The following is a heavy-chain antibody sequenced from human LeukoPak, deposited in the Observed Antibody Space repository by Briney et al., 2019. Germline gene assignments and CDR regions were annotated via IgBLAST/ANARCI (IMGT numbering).Heavy chain of an antibody. Sequence: KPSETLSLTCTVSGGSISNYFWTWIRQPPGKGLEWIGYIDYSGSTNYNPSLKSRVSISVDTSKNQFSLKLTSVTAADTAVYYCARAVTVYDFWSGYLPNWFDPWGQGTLVTVSS. J-gene: IGHJ5*02. CDR3: ARAVTVYDFWSGYLPNWFDP. CDR2: IDYSGST. CDR1: GGSISNYF. D-gene: IGHD3-3*01. V-gene: IGHV4-59*01.